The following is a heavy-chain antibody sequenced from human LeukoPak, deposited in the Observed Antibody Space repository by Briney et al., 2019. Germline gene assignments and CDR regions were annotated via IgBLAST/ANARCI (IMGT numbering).Heavy chain of an antibody. J-gene: IGHJ4*02. V-gene: IGHV3-7*04. CDR3: ARGPTRGNSFDY. CDR1: GFTFSSYA. Sequence: GGSLRLSCAASGFTFSSYAMSWVRQAPGKGLEWVANIKQDGSEKYYVDSVMGRFTISRDNAKNSLSLQMNSLRAEDTAVYYCARGPTRGNSFDYWGQGTLVTVSS. D-gene: IGHD4-23*01. CDR2: IKQDGSEK.